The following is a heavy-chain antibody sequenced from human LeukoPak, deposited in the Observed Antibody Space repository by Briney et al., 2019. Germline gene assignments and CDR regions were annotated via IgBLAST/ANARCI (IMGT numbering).Heavy chain of an antibody. CDR1: GFTFSDYY. D-gene: IGHD3-10*01. J-gene: IGHJ4*02. CDR3: ARDIVEGVGLGSDY. V-gene: IGHV3-11*01. Sequence: GGSLRLSCAASGFTFSDYYMSWIGQAPGKGLEWVSYISSSSSTLYYADSAKGRFTISRHNAKNSPYLQMNTLRAEATAVYYCARDIVEGVGLGSDYWGQGTLVTVSS. CDR2: ISSSSSTL.